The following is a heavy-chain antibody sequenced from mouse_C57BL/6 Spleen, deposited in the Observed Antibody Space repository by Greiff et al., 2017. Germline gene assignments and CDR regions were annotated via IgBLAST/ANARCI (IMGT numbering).Heavy chain of an antibody. D-gene: IGHD2-4*01. V-gene: IGHV1-82*01. CDR3: ARWNYDYDGFAY. J-gene: IGHJ3*01. CDR2: IYPGDGDT. CDR1: GYAFSSSW. Sequence: QVQLQQSGPELVKPGASVKISCKASGYAFSSSWMNWVKQRPGKGLEWIGRIYPGDGDTNYNGKFKGKATLTADKSSSTANMQLSSLTSEDSAVYFCARWNYDYDGFAYWGQGTLVTVSA.